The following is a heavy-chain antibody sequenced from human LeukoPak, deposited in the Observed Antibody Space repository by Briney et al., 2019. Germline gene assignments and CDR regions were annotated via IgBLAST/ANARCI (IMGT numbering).Heavy chain of an antibody. J-gene: IGHJ5*02. Sequence: GASVKVSCKASGYTFTTYYMHRVRQAPGQGLEWMGIINPSGGSTSYAQKFQGRVTMTRDMSTSTVYMDLSSLRSEDTAVYYCARDLGGVAGPSSGYNWFDPWGQGTLVTVSS. CDR3: ARDLGGVAGPSSGYNWFDP. V-gene: IGHV1-46*01. CDR2: INPSGGST. D-gene: IGHD3-22*01. CDR1: GYTFTTYY.